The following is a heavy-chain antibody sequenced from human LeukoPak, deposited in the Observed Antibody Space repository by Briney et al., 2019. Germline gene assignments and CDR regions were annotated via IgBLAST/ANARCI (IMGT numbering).Heavy chain of an antibody. CDR2: ISSSSSTI. D-gene: IGHD3-10*01. CDR1: GFTFSSYS. V-gene: IGHV3-48*01. J-gene: IGHJ4*02. CDR3: ARAYGSGSYSYFDY. Sequence: GGSLRLSXAASGFTFSSYSMNWVRQAPGKGLEWVSYISSSSSTIYYADSVKGRFTISRDNAKNSLYLQMNSLRAEDTAVYYCARAYGSGSYSYFDYWGQGTLVTVSS.